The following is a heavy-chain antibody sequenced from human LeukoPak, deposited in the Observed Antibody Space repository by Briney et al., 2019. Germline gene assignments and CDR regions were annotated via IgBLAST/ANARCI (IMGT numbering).Heavy chain of an antibody. D-gene: IGHD2-2*01. Sequence: GGSLRLSCAASGFTFSSYGMHWVRQAPGKGLEWVAVIWYDGSNKYYADSVKGRFTISRDNSKNTLYLQMNSLRAEDTAVYYCAKLGVVPAAMGMDVWGQGTTVTVSS. CDR3: AKLGVVPAAMGMDV. CDR2: IWYDGSNK. J-gene: IGHJ6*02. V-gene: IGHV3-33*06. CDR1: GFTFSSYG.